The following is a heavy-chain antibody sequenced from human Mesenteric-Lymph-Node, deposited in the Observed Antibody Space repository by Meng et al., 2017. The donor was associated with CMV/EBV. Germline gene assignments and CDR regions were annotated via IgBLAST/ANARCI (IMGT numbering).Heavy chain of an antibody. Sequence: GGSLRLSCAASGFTLSSYSMNWVRQAPGKGLEWVSSISSSSYIYYADSVKGRFTISRDNSKNTLYLQMNSLRAEDTAVYYCVKVGVKVPSHHLDFWGQGTLVTVSS. D-gene: IGHD3-16*01. CDR3: VKVGVKVPSHHLDF. CDR2: ISSSSYI. CDR1: GFTLSSYS. J-gene: IGHJ4*02. V-gene: IGHV3-21*01.